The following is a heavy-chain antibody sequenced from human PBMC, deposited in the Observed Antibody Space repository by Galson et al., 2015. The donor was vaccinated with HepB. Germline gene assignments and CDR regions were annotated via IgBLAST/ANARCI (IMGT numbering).Heavy chain of an antibody. V-gene: IGHV3-49*04. Sequence: SLRLSCAASGFTFGDYVMSWVRQAPGKGLEWVGFIRSKAYGGTTEYAASVKGRFTISRDDSKSIAYLHLNSLKIEDTAVYYCTRAIGIGNYYFAPWGQGTLVTVSS. CDR2: IRSKAYGGTT. CDR3: TRAIGIGNYYFAP. D-gene: IGHD1-1*01. J-gene: IGHJ4*02. CDR1: GFTFGDYV.